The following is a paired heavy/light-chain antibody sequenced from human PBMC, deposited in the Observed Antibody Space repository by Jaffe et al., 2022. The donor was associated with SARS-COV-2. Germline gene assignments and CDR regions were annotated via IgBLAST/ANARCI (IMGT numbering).Light chain of an antibody. CDR1: QDISRW. Sequence: DIQVTQSPSSVSASVGDRVTITCRTSQDISRWLVWYQQKPGKAPELLIYAASSLQSGVPSRFSGSGSGTDFTFTISSLQPEDFATYYCQQAKSFPITFGQGTRLEIK. CDR2: AAS. J-gene: IGKJ5*01. CDR3: QQAKSFPIT. V-gene: IGKV1-12*01.
Heavy chain of an antibody. V-gene: IGHV4-39*01. CDR2: MHYRGST. CDR3: ARRNYYGSGSYFP. Sequence: QMQLQESGPGLVKPSETLSLTCTVSGGSISTSDYYWGWVRQPPGKGLEWIGSMHYRGSTYYNPSLKSRVTIFGDTSKNLFSLRLSSVTAADTAVYYCARRNYYGSGSYFPWGQGTLVTVSS. J-gene: IGHJ5*02. CDR1: GGSISTSDYY. D-gene: IGHD3-10*01.